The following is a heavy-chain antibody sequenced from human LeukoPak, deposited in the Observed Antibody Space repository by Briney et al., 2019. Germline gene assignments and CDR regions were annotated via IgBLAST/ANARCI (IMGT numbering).Heavy chain of an antibody. Sequence: ASVKVSCKASGYTFTSYYMHWVRQAPGQGLEWMGIINPSGGSTSYAQKFQGRVTMTRDTSTGTVYMELSSLRSEDTAVYYCAREDSGSYYRPKRGYFDYWGQGTLVTVSS. CDR1: GYTFTSYY. CDR3: AREDSGSYYRPKRGYFDY. V-gene: IGHV1-46*01. D-gene: IGHD1-26*01. J-gene: IGHJ4*02. CDR2: INPSGGST.